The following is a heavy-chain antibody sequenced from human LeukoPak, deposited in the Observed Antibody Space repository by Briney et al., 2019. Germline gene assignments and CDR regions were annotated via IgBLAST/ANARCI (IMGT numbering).Heavy chain of an antibody. CDR2: INIGGTNT. Sequence: KPGGSLRLSCAASGFTFNDYYMSWIRQAPGNGLEWLSYINIGGTNTHYADSVKGRFTISRDNAKKSLYLEMNNLRAEDTAVYYCATDGAGFDTWGQGVLVTVSS. V-gene: IGHV3-11*01. CDR3: ATDGAGFDT. J-gene: IGHJ5*02. CDR1: GFTFNDYY.